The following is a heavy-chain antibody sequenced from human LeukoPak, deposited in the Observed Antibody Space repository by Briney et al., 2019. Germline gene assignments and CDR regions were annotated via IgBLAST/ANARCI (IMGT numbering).Heavy chain of an antibody. J-gene: IGHJ4*02. CDR1: GGSISSGHW. D-gene: IGHD1-1*01. CDR2: IYHSGST. Sequence: PSETLSLTCGVSGGSISSGHWWTWVRQPPGKGLEWIGEIYHSGSTNYNPSLESRVTTSVDKSKNQFSLSLTSVTAADTAMYYCARAMKATRGLDYWGQGILVTVSS. V-gene: IGHV4-4*02. CDR3: ARAMKATRGLDY.